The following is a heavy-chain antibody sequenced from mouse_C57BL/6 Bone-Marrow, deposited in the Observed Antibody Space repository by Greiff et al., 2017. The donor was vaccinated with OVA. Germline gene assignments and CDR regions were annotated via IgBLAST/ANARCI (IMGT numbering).Heavy chain of an antibody. CDR2: VYPYNGGT. CDR1: GFTFTDYS. V-gene: IGHV1-36*01. CDR3: ARKVVLYDYDTFFAY. Sequence: VQLQQSGPVLVKPGPSVKISCKASGFTFTDYSMHWVKQSHGKSLEWIGLVYPYNGGTSYNQKFKGKATLTVDTSSSTADMELNSLTSEDSAVYYCARKVVLYDYDTFFAYWGQGTLVTVSA. J-gene: IGHJ3*01. D-gene: IGHD2-4*01.